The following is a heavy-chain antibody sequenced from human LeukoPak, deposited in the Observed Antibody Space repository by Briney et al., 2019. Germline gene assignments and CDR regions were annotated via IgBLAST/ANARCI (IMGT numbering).Heavy chain of an antibody. J-gene: IGHJ4*02. CDR1: GFTFSSYS. D-gene: IGHD6-13*01. Sequence: PGGSLRLSCAASGFTFSSYSMNWVRQAPGKGLEWVSSISSSSSYIYYADSVKGRFTISRDNAKNSLYLQMNSLRAEDTAVYYCARIAAAGTEPFDYWGQGTLVTVSS. CDR2: ISSSSSYI. V-gene: IGHV3-21*01. CDR3: ARIAAAGTEPFDY.